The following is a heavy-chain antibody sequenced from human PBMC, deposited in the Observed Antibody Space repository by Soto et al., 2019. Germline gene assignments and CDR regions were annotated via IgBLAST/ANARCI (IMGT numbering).Heavy chain of an antibody. CDR1: GYSFTSYW. D-gene: IGHD3-10*01. Sequence: GESLKISCKGSGYSFTSYWIGWVRQMPGKGLEWMGIIYPGDSDTRYSPSFQGQVTISADKSISTAYLQWSSLKASDTAMYYCARALGEGSSGGGYYGMDVWGQGTTVTVSS. J-gene: IGHJ6*02. V-gene: IGHV5-51*01. CDR2: IYPGDSDT. CDR3: ARALGEGSSGGGYYGMDV.